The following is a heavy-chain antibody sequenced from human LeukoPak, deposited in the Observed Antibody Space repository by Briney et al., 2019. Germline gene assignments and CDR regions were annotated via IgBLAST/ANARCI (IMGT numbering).Heavy chain of an antibody. V-gene: IGHV3-23*01. Sequence: AGGSLRLSCATSGFTFSSYAMSWVRLAPGKGLEWVSTISPSGGVTFYSDSVRGRFTISRDYSKDTLFLQMNSLRAEDTALYYCAKAHVPTMIRGVVSSDWGQGTLVTVSS. CDR2: ISPSGGVT. CDR1: GFTFSSYA. CDR3: AKAHVPTMIRGVVSSD. J-gene: IGHJ4*02. D-gene: IGHD3-10*01.